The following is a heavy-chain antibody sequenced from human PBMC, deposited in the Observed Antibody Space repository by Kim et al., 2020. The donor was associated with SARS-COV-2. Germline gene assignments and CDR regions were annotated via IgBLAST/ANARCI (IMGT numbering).Heavy chain of an antibody. Sequence: GGSLRLSCAASGFTVSNAYMGWVRQAPGKGLEWVGRIKSKTDGGTTDYAAPVKGRLTISRDDSKNMLYLQMNSLITEDTAVYYCSKFLTWDLTFDHWGQGTLVTVSS. CDR1: GFTVSNAY. CDR2: IKSKTDGGTT. CDR3: SKFLTWDLTFDH. J-gene: IGHJ4*02. D-gene: IGHD1-26*01. V-gene: IGHV3-15*01.